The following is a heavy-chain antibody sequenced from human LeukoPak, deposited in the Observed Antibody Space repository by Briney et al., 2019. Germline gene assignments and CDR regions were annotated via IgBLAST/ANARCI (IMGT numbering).Heavy chain of an antibody. J-gene: IGHJ4*02. CDR3: VMWFGELYYFDY. Sequence: SETLSLTCTVSGGSISSRSYFWGWIRQPPGKGLEWIGSIYYSGSTYYNPSLKSRVTISVDTSKNQFSLRLNSVTAADTAVYYCVMWFGELYYFDYWDQGTLVTVSS. CDR1: GGSISSRSYF. V-gene: IGHV4-39*01. D-gene: IGHD3-10*01. CDR2: IYYSGST.